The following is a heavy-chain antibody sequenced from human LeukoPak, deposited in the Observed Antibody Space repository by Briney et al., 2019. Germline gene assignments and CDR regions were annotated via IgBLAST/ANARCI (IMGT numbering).Heavy chain of an antibody. CDR1: GFTFSTYS. D-gene: IGHD3-10*01. J-gene: IGHJ4*02. CDR2: ISSSSSYI. Sequence: GGSLRLSCAASGFTFSTYSMNWVRRAPGKGLEWVSSISSSSSYIYYADSVKGRFTISRDNAKNSLYLQMNSLRAEDTAVYYCARDSHYYGSGSYYTPIDYWGQGTLVTVSS. CDR3: ARDSHYYGSGSYYTPIDY. V-gene: IGHV3-21*01.